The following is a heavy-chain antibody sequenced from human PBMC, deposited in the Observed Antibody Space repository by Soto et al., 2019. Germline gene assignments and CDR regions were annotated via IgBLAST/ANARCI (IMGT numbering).Heavy chain of an antibody. CDR1: GYSFTSYW. CDR2: IYPGDSDT. D-gene: IGHD5-12*01. V-gene: IGHV5-51*01. CDR3: ASLSRDGYNYLAY. J-gene: IGHJ4*02. Sequence: GETVKISCKGSGYSFTSYWIGWVRQMPGKGLEWMGIIYPGDSDTRYSPSFQGQVTISADKSISTAYLQWSSLKASDTAMYYCASLSRDGYNYLAYCGQGTLVTVSP.